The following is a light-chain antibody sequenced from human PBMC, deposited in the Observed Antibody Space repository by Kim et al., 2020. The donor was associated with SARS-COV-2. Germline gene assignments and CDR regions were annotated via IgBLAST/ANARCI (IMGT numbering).Light chain of an antibody. CDR3: HQDGTSPYT. CDR1: ESVSSS. J-gene: IGKJ2*01. Sequence: SLYPGERASLSCRASESVSSSLAWYQQKPGQAHRLLIYGASSRATGFTDRFSDSGSGIDFTLTISRLKPEDFAVYYCHQDGTSPYTFGQWTKLDI. V-gene: IGKV3-20*01. CDR2: GAS.